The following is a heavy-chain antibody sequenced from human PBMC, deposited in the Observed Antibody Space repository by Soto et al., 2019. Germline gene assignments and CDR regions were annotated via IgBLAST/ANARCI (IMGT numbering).Heavy chain of an antibody. Sequence: EVQLLESGGGLVQPGGSLRLSCAASGFTFSKYAMSWVRQAPGKGLEWVSGISASGGSTFYADSVKGRFTISRDNSKNTLYLQMNSLRAEDTAIYYCAKDVSDIVIKVYAIEGWDHWGQGTLVTVSS. D-gene: IGHD2-8*01. CDR1: GFTFSKYA. J-gene: IGHJ4*02. V-gene: IGHV3-23*01. CDR3: AKDVSDIVIKVYAIEGWDH. CDR2: ISASGGST.